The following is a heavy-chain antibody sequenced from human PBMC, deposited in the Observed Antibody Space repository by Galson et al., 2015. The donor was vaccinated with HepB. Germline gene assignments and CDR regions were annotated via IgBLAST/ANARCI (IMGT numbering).Heavy chain of an antibody. CDR3: ARLAEHSSGLYFYFGLDV. V-gene: IGHV5-51*03. Sequence: QSGAEVKKPGESLKISCETSGYKFSTYWVGWLRQMPGKGLEWVGIIYPGDSDTRYSPSFQGQVTLSADKSISTAYLQWNSLRASDTAVYYCARLAEHSSGLYFYFGLDVWGQGTTVTVSS. CDR2: IYPGDSDT. D-gene: IGHD6-19*01. J-gene: IGHJ6*02. CDR1: GYKFSTYW.